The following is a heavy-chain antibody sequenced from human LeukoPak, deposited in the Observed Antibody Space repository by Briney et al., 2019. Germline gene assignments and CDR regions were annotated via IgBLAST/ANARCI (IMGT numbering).Heavy chain of an antibody. CDR3: STETNDRHYDY. V-gene: IGHV3-21*06. J-gene: IGHJ4*02. CDR2: IGPTGCDR. Sequence: GGSQRLSCTTSGLTFSTSGFNWVRQAPGKGLECVEYIGPTGCDRYHAESIKGRFTISRDNANSHLHLQMDSLRAEDTAVYYGSTETNDRHYDYWGQGTLLPVSS. CDR1: GLTFSTSG. D-gene: IGHD1-14*01.